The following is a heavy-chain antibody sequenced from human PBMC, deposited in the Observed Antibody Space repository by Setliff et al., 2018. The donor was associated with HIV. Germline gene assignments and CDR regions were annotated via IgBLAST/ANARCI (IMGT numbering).Heavy chain of an antibody. CDR3: ARDPAFRRYYDILTGYSPSWFDP. J-gene: IGHJ5*02. V-gene: IGHV1-46*01. Sequence: ASVKVSCKASGYTFTSHYIHWVRQAPGQGLEWMGIINPSGAITNYAQNFQGRVTMTADETTSTAYMELSSLRSEDTAVYYCARDPAFRRYYDILTGYSPSWFDPWGQGTLVTVSS. CDR1: GYTFTSHY. CDR2: INPSGAIT. D-gene: IGHD3-9*01.